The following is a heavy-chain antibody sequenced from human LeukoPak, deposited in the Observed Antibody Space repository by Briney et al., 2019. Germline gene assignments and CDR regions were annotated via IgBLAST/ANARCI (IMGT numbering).Heavy chain of an antibody. D-gene: IGHD2-21*02. CDR1: GFTFSSYS. CDR2: ISSSSSYI. CDR3: ARELKPPRMHIVVVTAISLGY. V-gene: IGHV3-21*01. J-gene: IGHJ4*02. Sequence: GGSLRLSCAASGFTFSSYSMNWVRQAPGKGLEWVSSISSSSSYIYYADSVKGRFTISRDNAKNSLYLQMNSLRAEDTAVYYCARELKPPRMHIVVVTAISLGYWGQGTLVTVSS.